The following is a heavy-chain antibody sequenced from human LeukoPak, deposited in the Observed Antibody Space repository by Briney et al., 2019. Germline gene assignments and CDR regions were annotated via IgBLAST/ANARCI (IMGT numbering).Heavy chain of an antibody. CDR2: IIPIFGTA. D-gene: IGHD3-10*01. CDR3: ARSFTMVRAKPSPFDY. V-gene: IGHV1-69*13. CDR1: GGTFSSYA. Sequence: ASVKVSCKASGGTFSSYAISWVRQAPGQGLEWMGGIIPIFGTANYAQKFQGRVTITADESTSTAYMELSSLRSEDTAVYYCARSFTMVRAKPSPFDYWGQGTLVTVSS. J-gene: IGHJ4*02.